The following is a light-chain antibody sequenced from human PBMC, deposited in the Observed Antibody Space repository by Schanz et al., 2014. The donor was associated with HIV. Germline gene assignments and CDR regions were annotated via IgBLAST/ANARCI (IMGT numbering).Light chain of an antibody. J-gene: IGKJ3*01. CDR2: GAS. Sequence: EIVLTQSPGRLSLSPGERATLSCRASQSISSGYLAWYQQRPGQAPRLLIYGASSRATGIPDRFSGSGSGTDFTLTISRLEPEDFAVYFCQQYDSSPLTFGPGTKVDIK. V-gene: IGKV3-20*01. CDR3: QQYDSSPLT. CDR1: QSISSGY.